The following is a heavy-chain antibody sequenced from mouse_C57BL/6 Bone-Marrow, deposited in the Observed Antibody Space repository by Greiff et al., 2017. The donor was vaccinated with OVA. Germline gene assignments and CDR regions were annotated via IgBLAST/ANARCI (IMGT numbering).Heavy chain of an antibody. D-gene: IGHD1-1*01. CDR2: INYDGSST. Sequence: EVKVVESEGGLVQPGSSMKLSCTASGFTFSDYYMAWVRQVPEKGLEWVANINYDGSSTYYLDSLKSRFIISRDNAKNILYLQMSSLKSEDTATYYCARDSNGFDVWGTGTTVTVSS. V-gene: IGHV5-16*01. J-gene: IGHJ1*03. CDR1: GFTFSDYY. CDR3: ARDSNGFDV.